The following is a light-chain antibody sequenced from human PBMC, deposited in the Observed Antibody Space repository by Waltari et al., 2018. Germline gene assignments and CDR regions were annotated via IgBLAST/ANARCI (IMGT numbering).Light chain of an antibody. CDR3: QQSYSIPCA. CDR2: AAS. CDR1: QSISTY. J-gene: IGKJ2*01. Sequence: IQMTQSQSPLSASVGDRVTITCRQSQSISTYLNWYRVKQGKAPKLLISAASTLQVGVHSRSSGSGPGADFPLTITNRQPDDYATYYCQQSYSIPCAFGQGTKLEIK. V-gene: IGKV1-39*01.